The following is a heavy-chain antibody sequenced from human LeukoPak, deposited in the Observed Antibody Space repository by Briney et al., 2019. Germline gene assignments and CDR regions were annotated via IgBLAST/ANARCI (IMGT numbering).Heavy chain of an antibody. D-gene: IGHD2/OR15-2a*01. CDR2: ISWNSGSI. CDR1: GFTFDDYT. CDR3: ARIGY. J-gene: IGHJ4*02. Sequence: GGSLRLSCAASGFTFDDYTMHWVRQAPGKGLEWVSGISWNSGSIGYADSVKGRFTISRDNAKNSLYLQMNSLRAEDTALYYCARIGYWGQGTLVTVSS. V-gene: IGHV3-9*01.